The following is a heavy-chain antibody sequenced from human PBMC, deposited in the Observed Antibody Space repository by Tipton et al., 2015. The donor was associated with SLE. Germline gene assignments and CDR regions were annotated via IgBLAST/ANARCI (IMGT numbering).Heavy chain of an antibody. CDR2: IYYSGST. D-gene: IGHD1-1*01. Sequence: TLSLTCTVSGGSISSHYWSWIRQPPGKGLEWIGYIYYSGSTNYSPSLKSRVTISVDTSKNQFSLKLSSVTAADTAVYYCARGNDYYYYYGMDVWGQGTTVTVSS. V-gene: IGHV4-59*11. CDR1: GGSISSHY. CDR3: ARGNDYYYYYGMDV. J-gene: IGHJ6*02.